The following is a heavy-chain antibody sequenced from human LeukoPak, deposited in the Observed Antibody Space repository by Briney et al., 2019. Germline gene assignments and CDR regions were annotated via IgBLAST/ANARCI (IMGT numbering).Heavy chain of an antibody. CDR2: ISGSGGST. J-gene: IGHJ4*02. D-gene: IGHD3-3*01. CDR3: AKAHYSITIFGVITGDFDY. V-gene: IGHV3-23*01. Sequence: GGSLRLSCAASGFTFSSYGMSWVRQAPGKGLEWVSAISGSGGSTYYADSVKGRFTISRDNSKNTLYLQMNSLRAEDTAVYYCAKAHYSITIFGVITGDFDYWGQGTLVTVSS. CDR1: GFTFSSYG.